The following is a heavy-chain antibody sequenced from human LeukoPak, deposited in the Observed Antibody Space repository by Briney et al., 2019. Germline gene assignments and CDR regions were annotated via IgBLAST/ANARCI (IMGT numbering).Heavy chain of an antibody. Sequence: PGGSLRLSCAASGFTVSSNYMSWVRQAPGKGLEWVSVIYSGGSTYYADSVKGRFTISRDNAKNSLYLQMNSLRAEDTAVYYCAREVGDIVVVPAAIVRENDYWGQGTLVTVSS. CDR1: GFTVSSNY. J-gene: IGHJ4*02. CDR3: AREVGDIVVVPAAIVRENDY. D-gene: IGHD2-2*01. CDR2: IYSGGST. V-gene: IGHV3-53*01.